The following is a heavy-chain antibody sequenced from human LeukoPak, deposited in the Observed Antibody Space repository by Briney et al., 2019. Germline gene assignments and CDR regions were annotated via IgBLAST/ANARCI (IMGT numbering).Heavy chain of an antibody. CDR1: RITLSNYG. CDR3: AKRGVVIRVILVGFHKEAYYFDS. V-gene: IGHV3-23*01. Sequence: GGSLRLSCAVSRITLSNYGMTWVRQAPGKGLEWVAGISDSGCSTNYADSVKGRFTISRDNPKNTLYLQMSSLRAEDTAVYFCAKRGVVIRVILVGFHKEAYYFDSWGQGALVTVPS. D-gene: IGHD3-22*01. J-gene: IGHJ4*02. CDR2: ISDSGCST.